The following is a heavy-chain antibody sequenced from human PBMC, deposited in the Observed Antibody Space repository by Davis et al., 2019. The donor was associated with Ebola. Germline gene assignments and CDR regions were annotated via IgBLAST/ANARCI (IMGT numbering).Heavy chain of an antibody. Sequence: ASVKVSCKASGYTFTSYDISWVRQAPGQGLELIGWISPYNENLNYAQKLQDRFSTTIDPSASTVFMELRGLRSDDTAVYYCARRSGYDALDIWGQGTMVTVSS. CDR1: GYTFTSYD. D-gene: IGHD3-10*01. J-gene: IGHJ3*02. CDR3: ARRSGYDALDI. CDR2: ISPYNENL. V-gene: IGHV1-18*01.